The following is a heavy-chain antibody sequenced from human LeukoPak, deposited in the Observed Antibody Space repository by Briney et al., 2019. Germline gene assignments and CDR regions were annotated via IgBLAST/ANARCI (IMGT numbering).Heavy chain of an antibody. CDR3: ASLTPISHDYGDLN. J-gene: IGHJ4*02. CDR1: GGSISSSSYY. D-gene: IGHD4-17*01. Sequence: SETLSLTCTVSGGSISSSSYYWGWIRQPPGKGLEWIGSIYYSGSTYYSPSLKSRVTISVDTSKNQFSLKLSSVTAADTAVYYCASLTPISHDYGDLNWGQGTLVTVSS. CDR2: IYYSGST. V-gene: IGHV4-39*01.